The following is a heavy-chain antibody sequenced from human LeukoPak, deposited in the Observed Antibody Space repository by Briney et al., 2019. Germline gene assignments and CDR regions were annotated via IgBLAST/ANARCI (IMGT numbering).Heavy chain of an antibody. CDR1: GGSFSGYY. D-gene: IGHD5-12*01. V-gene: IGHV4-34*01. CDR3: ARGPWLRSNFDY. CDR2: INHSGST. J-gene: IGHJ4*02. Sequence: SETLSLTCAVCGGSFSGYYWSWIRQPPGKGLEWIGEINHSGSTDYNPSLKSRVTISVDTSKNQFSLKLSSVTAADTAVYYCARGPWLRSNFDYWGQGTLVTVSS.